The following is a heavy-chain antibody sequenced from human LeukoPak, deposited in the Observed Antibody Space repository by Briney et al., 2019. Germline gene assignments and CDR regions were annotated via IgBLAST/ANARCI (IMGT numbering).Heavy chain of an antibody. V-gene: IGHV4-39*07. J-gene: IGHJ5*02. Sequence: SETLSLTCTVSGGSISTSNYYWGWIRQPPGKGLEWIGNIFYSGSTYYSPSVKSRVTISLDTSRNQFSLKLSSVTAADTAVYYCARGLGPRSGWYKGWFDPWGQGTLVTVSS. D-gene: IGHD6-19*01. CDR1: GGSISTSNYY. CDR2: IFYSGST. CDR3: ARGLGPRSGWYKGWFDP.